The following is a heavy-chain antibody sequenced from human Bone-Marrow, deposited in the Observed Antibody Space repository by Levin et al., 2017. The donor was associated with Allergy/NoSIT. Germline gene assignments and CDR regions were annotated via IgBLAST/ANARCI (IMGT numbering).Heavy chain of an antibody. CDR1: GFTFNDYA. J-gene: IGHJ6*02. CDR3: AKDICPSSSCWYGGMDV. CDR2: ISAGFGSST. V-gene: IGHV3-23*01. Sequence: GGSLRLSCTGSGFTFNDYALNWVRQAPGKGLEWVSVISAGFGSSTYYADSVKGRFIISRDRSKNTVYLQMNSLRADDTAVYYCAKDICPSSSCWYGGMDVWGQGTTVTVSS. D-gene: IGHD2-2*01.